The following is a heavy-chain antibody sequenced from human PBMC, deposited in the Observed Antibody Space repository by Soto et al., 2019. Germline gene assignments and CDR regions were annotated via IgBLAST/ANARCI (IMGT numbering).Heavy chain of an antibody. D-gene: IGHD4-17*01. CDR1: GFTFSNYA. J-gene: IGHJ4*01. CDR2: ISENGGST. Sequence: GGSLRLSCAASGFTFSNYAMSWVRQAPGKGLEWVSAISENGGSTYYADSVKGRFTISRDNSKSALSLQMNSLRAEDTAVYYCAKRTSVPGGHLDDYWGQGTLVTVSS. V-gene: IGHV3-23*01. CDR3: AKRTSVPGGHLDDY.